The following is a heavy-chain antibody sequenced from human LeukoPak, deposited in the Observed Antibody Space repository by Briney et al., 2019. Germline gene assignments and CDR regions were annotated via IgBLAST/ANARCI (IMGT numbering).Heavy chain of an antibody. J-gene: IGHJ5*02. CDR2: ISNDGGGT. CDR3: AKGSSGYFVDL. Sequence: GGSLRLSCAASGFIFNNFGLIWVRQAPGKGPEWVSAISNDGGGTNYADFVKGRFTISRDNSKNTLFLQMNSLRAEDTALYYCAKGSSGYFVDLWGQGTLVTVSS. CDR1: GFIFNNFG. D-gene: IGHD3-22*01. V-gene: IGHV3-23*01.